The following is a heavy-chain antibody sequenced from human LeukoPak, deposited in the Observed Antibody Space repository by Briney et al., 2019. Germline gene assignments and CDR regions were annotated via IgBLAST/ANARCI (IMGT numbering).Heavy chain of an antibody. V-gene: IGHV3-21*01. CDR3: AGDGLYYYDSKDY. CDR1: GFTFSSYS. J-gene: IGHJ4*02. CDR2: ISSSSSYI. D-gene: IGHD3-22*01. Sequence: GGSLRLSCAASGFTFSSYSMNWVRQAPGKGLEWVSSISSSSSYIYYADSVKGRFTISRDNAKNSLYLQMNSLRAEDTAVYYCAGDGLYYYDSKDYWGREPWSPSPQ.